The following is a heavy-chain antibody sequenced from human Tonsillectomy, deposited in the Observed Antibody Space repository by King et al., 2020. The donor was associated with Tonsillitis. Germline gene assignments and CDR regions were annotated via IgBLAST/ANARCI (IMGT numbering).Heavy chain of an antibody. Sequence: LQLQESGPGLVKPSETLSLTCAVSGYSISSGYYWGWVRQSPGKGLEWIGTIYHSGSTHYNPSLKSRVTISVDTSKNQFSLKLSSVTAADTAVYYCASLKSDYPYYFDYWGQGTLVTVSS. J-gene: IGHJ4*02. D-gene: IGHD4-17*01. V-gene: IGHV4-38-2*01. CDR1: GYSISSGYY. CDR3: ASLKSDYPYYFDY. CDR2: IYHSGST.